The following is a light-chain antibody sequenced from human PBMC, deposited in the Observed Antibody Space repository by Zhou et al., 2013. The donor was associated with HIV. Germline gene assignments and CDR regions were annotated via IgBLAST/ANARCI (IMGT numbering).Light chain of an antibody. CDR1: QSVSNN. CDR3: HQYHNWLLT. V-gene: IGKV3D-15*01. Sequence: EIVLTQSPATLSVSPGDRVTVSCRASQSVSNNIAWYQHKPGQAPRLLISGASTRAPGTPARFSGSGSGTEFTLTISTLQSEDFAVYYCHQYHNWLLTFGGGTKVEI. J-gene: IGKJ4*01. CDR2: GAS.